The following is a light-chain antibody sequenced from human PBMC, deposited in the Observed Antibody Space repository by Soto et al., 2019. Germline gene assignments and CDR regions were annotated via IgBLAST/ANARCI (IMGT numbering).Light chain of an antibody. CDR1: SSKIGAGYD. CDR3: QSYDFGLSAHNYV. V-gene: IGLV1-40*01. CDR2: ANN. Sequence: QSVLTQPPSVSGAPGQRVTISCTGSSSKIGAGYDVHWYQQFPGTAPRLLIYANNNRPSGLPDRFSGSKSGTSASLAITGLQADDEAEYYCQSYDFGLSAHNYVFGTGTKVTVL. J-gene: IGLJ1*01.